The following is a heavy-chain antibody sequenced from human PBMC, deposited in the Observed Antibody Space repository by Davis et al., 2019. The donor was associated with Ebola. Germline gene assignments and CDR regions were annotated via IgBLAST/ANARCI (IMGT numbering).Heavy chain of an antibody. CDR3: ARGGDIVATIDVYFDY. CDR1: GYTFTNYF. V-gene: IGHV1-69*13. CDR2: IIPIFGTA. D-gene: IGHD5-12*01. J-gene: IGHJ4*02. Sequence: SVKVSCKASGYTFTNYFIHWVRQAPGQGLEWMGGIIPIFGTANYAQKFQGRVTITADESTSTAYMELSSLRSEDTAVYYCARGGDIVATIDVYFDYWGQGTLVTVSS.